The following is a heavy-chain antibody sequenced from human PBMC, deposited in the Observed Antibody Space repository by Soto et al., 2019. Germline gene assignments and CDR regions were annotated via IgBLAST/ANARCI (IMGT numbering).Heavy chain of an antibody. D-gene: IGHD3-3*02. Sequence: GGSLRLSCAASGFTVSNNYMTWVRQAPGKGLEWVSFIYSSGSTYYADSVKGRFTISRDNFKNQFSLKLTSVTAADTAIYYCARVPLRGYGISSYPRYYLDYWGQGILVTVSS. CDR3: ARVPLRGYGISSYPRYYLDY. CDR2: IYSSGST. CDR1: GFTVSNNY. V-gene: IGHV3-53*05. J-gene: IGHJ4*02.